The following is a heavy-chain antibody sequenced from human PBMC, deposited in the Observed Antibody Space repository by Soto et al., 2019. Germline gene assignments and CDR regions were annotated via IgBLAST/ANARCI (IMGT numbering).Heavy chain of an antibody. CDR1: GYTFTSYG. CDR3: ATHSKGYCSGGSCYGMDV. D-gene: IGHD2-15*01. J-gene: IGHJ6*02. V-gene: IGHV1-18*04. Sequence: QVQLVQSGAEVKKPGASVKVSCKASGYTFTSYGISWVRQAPGQGLEWMGWISAYNGNTNYAQKLQGRVTMTTDTSTSTAYMELRSLRSDDTAVYYCATHSKGYCSGGSCYGMDVWGQRTTVTVSS. CDR2: ISAYNGNT.